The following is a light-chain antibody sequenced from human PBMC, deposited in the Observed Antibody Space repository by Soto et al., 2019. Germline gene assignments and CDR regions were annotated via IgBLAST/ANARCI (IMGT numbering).Light chain of an antibody. V-gene: IGKV1-16*02. J-gene: IGKJ5*01. CDR2: AAS. CDR3: QQYHSYPNT. Sequence: DIQMTQSPSSLSAAVGDRVTITCRASQDINNYVAWLQQKPGEAPKSLLYAASSLQTGVASKFSGSGYGTDFTLTNSSLKPEDSATYYCQQYHSYPNTLGQGTRLEIK. CDR1: QDINNY.